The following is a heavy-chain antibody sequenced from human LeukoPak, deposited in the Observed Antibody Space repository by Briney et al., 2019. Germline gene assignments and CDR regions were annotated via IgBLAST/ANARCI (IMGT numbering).Heavy chain of an antibody. CDR1: GYTFTAYY. CDR3: ARAYASGSYGLSS. CDR2: INPNSGGT. D-gene: IGHD3-10*01. V-gene: IGHV1-2*02. J-gene: IGHJ5*02. Sequence: ASVKVSCKASGYTFTAYYVHWVRQAPGQGLEWMGWINPNSGGTNYAQQFEGRVTMTRDTSISTAYMELSRLRSDDTAVYYCARAYASGSYGLSSWGQGTLVTVSS.